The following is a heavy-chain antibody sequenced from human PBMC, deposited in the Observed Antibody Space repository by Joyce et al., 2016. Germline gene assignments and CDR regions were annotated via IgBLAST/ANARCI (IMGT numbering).Heavy chain of an antibody. D-gene: IGHD3-3*01. CDR2: IKRKTDGGTT. J-gene: IGHJ4*02. CDR1: GFTFSKAW. Sequence: EVQLVESGGGLVKPGGSLRLSCSASGFTFSKAWMSLVRQDPGKGLEWVGRIKRKTDGGTTDYAAPVKGRFTISRDDSRNAVFLLMNSLKIEDTAFYYCTTAVWDFWSGYTWPFDHWGQGALVAVSS. V-gene: IGHV3-15*01. CDR3: TTAVWDFWSGYTWPFDH.